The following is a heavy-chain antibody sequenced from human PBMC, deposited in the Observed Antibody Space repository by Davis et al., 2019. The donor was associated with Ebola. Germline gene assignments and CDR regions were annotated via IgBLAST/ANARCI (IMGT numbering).Heavy chain of an antibody. J-gene: IGHJ4*02. CDR1: GFTFSSYS. CDR2: ISSSGAF. D-gene: IGHD4/OR15-4a*01. V-gene: IGHV3-48*02. Sequence: PGGSLRLSCAASGFTFSSYSMNWVRQAPGKGLEWVSYISSSGAFYYADSVKGRFTISRDNAKYSLYLQMNSLTDEDTAVYYCARDANPELDYWGQGTLVTVSS. CDR3: ARDANPELDY.